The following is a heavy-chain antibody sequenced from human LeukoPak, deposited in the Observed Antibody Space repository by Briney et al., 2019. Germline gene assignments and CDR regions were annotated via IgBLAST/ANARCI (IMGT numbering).Heavy chain of an antibody. CDR2: INPNSGGT. CDR1: GYTFTGYY. J-gene: IGHJ6*03. V-gene: IGHV1-2*02. D-gene: IGHD6-13*01. CDR3: ARGSSWEYYYYYYYMDV. Sequence: ASVKVSCKASGYTFTGYYMHWVRQAPGQGLEWMGWINPNSGGTNYAQKFQGRVTMTRDMSTSTVYMELSSLRSEDTAVYYCARGSSWEYYYYYYYMDVWGKGTTVTVSS.